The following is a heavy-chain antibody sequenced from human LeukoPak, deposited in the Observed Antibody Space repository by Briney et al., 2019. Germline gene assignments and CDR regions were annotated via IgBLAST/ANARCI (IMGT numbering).Heavy chain of an antibody. J-gene: IGHJ4*02. V-gene: IGHV1-24*01. Sequence: GASVKVSCKVSGYTLTELSMHWVRQAPGKGLEWMGGFDPEDGETIYAQKFQGRVTMTEDTSTDTAYMELSSLRSEDTAVYYCATAAMVPYWSMVRLFDYWGQGTLVTVSS. D-gene: IGHD3-10*01. CDR2: FDPEDGET. CDR3: ATAAMVPYWSMVRLFDY. CDR1: GYTLTELS.